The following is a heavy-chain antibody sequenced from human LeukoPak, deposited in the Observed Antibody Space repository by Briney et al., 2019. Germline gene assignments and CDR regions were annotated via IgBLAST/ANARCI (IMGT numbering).Heavy chain of an antibody. CDR1: GGSISSGDYY. CDR2: IYYSGST. D-gene: IGHD1-26*01. V-gene: IGHV4-30-4*01. Sequence: SETLSLTCTVSGGSISSGDYYWSWIRQPPGKGLEWIGYIYYSGSTYYNPSLKSRVTISVDTSKNQFSLKLSSVTAADTAVYYCARGRGELLYCGMDVWGQGTTVTVSS. J-gene: IGHJ6*02. CDR3: ARGRGELLYCGMDV.